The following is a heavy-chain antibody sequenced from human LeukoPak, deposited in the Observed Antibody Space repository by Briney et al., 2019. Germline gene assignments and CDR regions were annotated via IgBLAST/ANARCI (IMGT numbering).Heavy chain of an antibody. V-gene: IGHV1-69*05. CDR3: ASNSEIAVAGTWGFDY. CDR2: IIPIFGTA. J-gene: IGHJ4*02. Sequence: ASVKVSCKASGGTFSSYAISWVRQAPGQGLEWMGGIIPIFGTANYAQKFQGRVTITTDESTSTAYMELSSLRPEDTAVYYCASNSEIAVAGTWGFDYWGQGTLVTVSS. D-gene: IGHD6-19*01. CDR1: GGTFSSYA.